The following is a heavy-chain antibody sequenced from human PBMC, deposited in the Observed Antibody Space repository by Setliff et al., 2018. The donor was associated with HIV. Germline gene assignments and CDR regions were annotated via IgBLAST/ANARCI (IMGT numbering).Heavy chain of an antibody. J-gene: IGHJ6*03. CDR1: GYTFGIYD. CDR2: MNPDNGKT. Sequence: ASVKVSCKASGYTFGIYDIYWVRQATGQGPEWMGWMNPDNGKTGYAQTFQGRVTMTKDTSTSTAYMELRGLRSEDTAVYYCARGRCSGGTCSGRYSYLHIDVWGKGTTVTVSS. D-gene: IGHD2-15*01. CDR3: ARGRCSGGTCSGRYSYLHIDV. V-gene: IGHV1-8*02.